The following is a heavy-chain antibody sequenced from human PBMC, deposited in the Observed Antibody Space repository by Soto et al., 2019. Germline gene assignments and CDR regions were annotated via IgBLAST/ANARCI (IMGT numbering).Heavy chain of an antibody. Sequence: PGGSLRLSCRDSEVTFRAHWMSWVRQAPGKGLEWVANIKEDGRGQNYVDSVKGRFTISRDNAENSLYLQMSSLRVEDTAVYYCVRESKTRAPGYWGQGTMVTVSS. D-gene: IGHD2-8*02. CDR2: IKEDGRGQ. CDR1: EVTFRAHW. V-gene: IGHV3-7*05. CDR3: VRESKTRAPGY. J-gene: IGHJ4*02.